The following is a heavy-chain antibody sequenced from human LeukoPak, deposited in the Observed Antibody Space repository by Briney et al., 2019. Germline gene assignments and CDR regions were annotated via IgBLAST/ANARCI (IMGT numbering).Heavy chain of an antibody. J-gene: IGHJ5*02. CDR3: ARDRRELERRWFDH. V-gene: IGHV4-4*07. CDR2: IYTSGST. D-gene: IGHD1-1*01. Sequence: SETLSLTCTVSGGSISSYYWSWLRQPAGKGLEWIRRIYTSGSTNYNPSLKSRVTMSVDTSKNQFSLKLSSVTAADTAVYYCARDRRELERRWFDHWGQGTLVTVSS. CDR1: GGSISSYY.